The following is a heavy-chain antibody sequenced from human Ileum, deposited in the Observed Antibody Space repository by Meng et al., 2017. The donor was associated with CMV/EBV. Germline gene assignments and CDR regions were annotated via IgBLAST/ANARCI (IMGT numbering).Heavy chain of an antibody. D-gene: IGHD1-1*01. CDR1: GFTFSTPY. J-gene: IGHJ4*02. CDR3: ARGGRGSGTHWRHFDY. CDR2: FYTNGDT. Sequence: GFTFSTPYWSWVRAAPGKGLEWVSVFYTNGDTYHADSVKGRFTISRDNSKNALYLQMNSLRPEDTAVYYCARGGRGSGTHWRHFDYWGRGTLVTVSS. V-gene: IGHV3-66*02.